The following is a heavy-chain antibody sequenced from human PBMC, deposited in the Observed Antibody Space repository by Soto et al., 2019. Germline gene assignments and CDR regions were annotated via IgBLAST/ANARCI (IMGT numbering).Heavy chain of an antibody. J-gene: IGHJ6*02. Sequence: SVKVSCKASGGTFSSYAISWVRQAPGQGLEWMGGIIPIFGTANYAQKFQGRVTITADKSTSTAYMELSSLRSEDTAVYYCARDNPRIEYYYYGMDVWGQGTTVTAP. CDR3: ARDNPRIEYYYYGMDV. CDR2: IIPIFGTA. V-gene: IGHV1-69*06. CDR1: GGTFSSYA.